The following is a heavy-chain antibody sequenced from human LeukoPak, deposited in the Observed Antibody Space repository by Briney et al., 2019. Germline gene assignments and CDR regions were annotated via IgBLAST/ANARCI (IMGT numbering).Heavy chain of an antibody. V-gene: IGHV3-23*01. J-gene: IGHJ4*02. CDR3: AKTLGGGSGYYFDY. CDR2: IGASGGST. CDR1: GFTFSSYA. D-gene: IGHD3-22*01. Sequence: GGSLRLSCATSGFTFSSYAMSWVRQAPGKGLEWVSGIGASGGSTFYADSVKGRFTISRDNSKNTLYLQMNSLRAEDTAVYYCAKTLGGGSGYYFDYWGQGALVTVSS.